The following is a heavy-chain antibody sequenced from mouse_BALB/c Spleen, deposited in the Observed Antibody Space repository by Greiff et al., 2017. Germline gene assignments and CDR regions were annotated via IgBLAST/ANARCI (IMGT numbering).Heavy chain of an antibody. CDR2: IYPSDSYT. CDR3: TREGGYDRGFDY. D-gene: IGHD2-2*01. Sequence: QVQLQQPGAELVRPGASVKLSCKASGYTFTSYWINWVKQRPGQGLEWIGNIYPSDSYTNYNQKFKDKATLTVDKSSSTAYMQLSSPTSEDSAVDCCTREGGYDRGFDYWGQGTTLTVSS. J-gene: IGHJ2*01. CDR1: GYTFTSYW. V-gene: IGHV1-69*02.